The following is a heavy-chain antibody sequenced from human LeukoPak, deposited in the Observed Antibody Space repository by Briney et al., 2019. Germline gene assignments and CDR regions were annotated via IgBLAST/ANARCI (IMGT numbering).Heavy chain of an antibody. Sequence: GGSLRLSCAASGFTFSSSAMSWVRQAPGKGLERVSAISNNGGYTYYADSVQGRFTISRDNSKSTLCLQMSSLRAEDTAVYYCAKQLGYCSDGSCYFPYWGQGTLVTVSS. CDR2: ISNNGGYT. CDR3: AKQLGYCSDGSCYFPY. V-gene: IGHV3-23*01. CDR1: GFTFSSSA. D-gene: IGHD2-15*01. J-gene: IGHJ4*02.